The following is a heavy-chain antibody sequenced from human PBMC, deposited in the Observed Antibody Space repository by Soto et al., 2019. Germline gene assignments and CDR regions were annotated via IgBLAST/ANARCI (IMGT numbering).Heavy chain of an antibody. CDR1: GFTFSDYY. Sequence: SLRLSCAASGFTFSDYYISWIGQAPGKGLEWVSYINSSSTYTNYADSVKGRFTTSRDNAKNSLYLQMNSLRPEDTALYYCVRSKGGYSYGTPFDYWGQGTLVTVSS. J-gene: IGHJ4*02. V-gene: IGHV3-11*03. CDR3: VRSKGGYSYGTPFDY. D-gene: IGHD5-18*01. CDR2: INSSSTYT.